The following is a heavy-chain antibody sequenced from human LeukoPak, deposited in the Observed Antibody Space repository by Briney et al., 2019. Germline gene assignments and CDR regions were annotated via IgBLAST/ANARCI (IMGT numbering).Heavy chain of an antibody. D-gene: IGHD3-3*01. V-gene: IGHV3-23*03. CDR1: GFTFSSNA. CDR2: MYSGGTT. CDR3: AKGPLYYDFWSGYPPYYYYYMDV. J-gene: IGHJ6*03. Sequence: GGSLRLSCAASGFTFSSNAMSWVRQAPGKGLEWVSVMYSGGTTYYADSVKGRFTVSRDNSKNTLYLQMNSLRAEDTAVYYCAKGPLYYDFWSGYPPYYYYYMDVWGKGTTVTVSS.